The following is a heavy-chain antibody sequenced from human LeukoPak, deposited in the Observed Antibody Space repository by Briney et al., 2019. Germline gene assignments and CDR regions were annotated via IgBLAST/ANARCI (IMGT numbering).Heavy chain of an antibody. V-gene: IGHV4-34*01. CDR1: GGSFSGYY. D-gene: IGHD3-10*01. Sequence: SETLSLTCAVYGGSFSGYYWSWIRQPPGKGLEWIGEINHSGSTNYNPSLKSRVTISVDTSKNQFSLKLSSVTAAGTAVYYCARVGPPPDRITMVRGVLDYWGQGTLVTVSS. CDR3: ARVGPPPDRITMVRGVLDY. CDR2: INHSGST. J-gene: IGHJ4*02.